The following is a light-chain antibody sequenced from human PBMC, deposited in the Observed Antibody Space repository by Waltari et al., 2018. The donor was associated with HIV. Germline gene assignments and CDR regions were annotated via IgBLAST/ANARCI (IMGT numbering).Light chain of an antibody. V-gene: IGKV4-1*01. CDR3: QQYFSLPLT. CDR1: QTVFYSSNHKNY. J-gene: IGKJ4*01. CDR2: WAS. Sequence: DIVMTQSPDSLAVSLGERATIICKSSQTVFYSSNHKNYLAWYQQKPGQPPKLLIYWASTRESGVPDRFSGSGSGTDFTLTISSLQAEDVAVYYCQQYFSLPLTFGGGTKVEIK.